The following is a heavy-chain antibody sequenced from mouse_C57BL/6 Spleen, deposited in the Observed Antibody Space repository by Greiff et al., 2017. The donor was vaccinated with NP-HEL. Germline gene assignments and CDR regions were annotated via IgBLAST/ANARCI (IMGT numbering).Heavy chain of an antibody. CDR2: INYDGSST. J-gene: IGHJ2*01. D-gene: IGHD1-1*01. V-gene: IGHV5-16*01. CDR1: GFTFSDYY. CDR3: ARDIYYGSSYEGYFDY. Sequence: EVKVVESEGGLVQPGSSMKLSCTASGFTFSDYYMAWVRQVPEKGLEWVANINYDGSSTYYLDSLKSRFIISRDNAKNILYLQMSSLKSEDTATYYCARDIYYGSSYEGYFDYWGQGTTLTVSS.